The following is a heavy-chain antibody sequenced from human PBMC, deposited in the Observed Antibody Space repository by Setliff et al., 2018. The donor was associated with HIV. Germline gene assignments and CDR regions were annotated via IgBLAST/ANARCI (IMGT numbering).Heavy chain of an antibody. CDR3: ASVPCITMFVVVSKKYIDV. CDR2: IHLSDT. V-gene: IGHV4-39*01. J-gene: IGHJ6*03. Sequence: SETLSLTCSVSGGSMRSNIYYWGWIRLSPTKGLEWIGSIHLSDTYYNPSLKSRVTISLDTSKDQFSLRLRYVTAADTAVYYCASVPCITMFVVVSKKYIDVWGKGTTVTVSS. CDR1: GGSMRSNIYY. D-gene: IGHD3-3*01.